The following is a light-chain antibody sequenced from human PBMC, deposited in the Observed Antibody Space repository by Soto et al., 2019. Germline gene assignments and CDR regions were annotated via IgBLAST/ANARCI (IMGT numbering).Light chain of an antibody. CDR3: QQYGKSPQIT. CDR1: QSVSSSY. J-gene: IGKJ5*01. CDR2: GAS. V-gene: IGKV3-20*01. Sequence: EIVLTQSPCALSLSPGERATLSCRASQSVSSSYLAWYQQKPGQAPRLLIYGASTRATGIPDRFSGSGSGTDFSLTISRLEPEDFAVYYCQQYGKSPQITFGQGTRLEIK.